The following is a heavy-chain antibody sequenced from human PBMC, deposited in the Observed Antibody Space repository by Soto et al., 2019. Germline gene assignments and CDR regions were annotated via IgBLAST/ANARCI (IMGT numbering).Heavy chain of an antibody. Sequence: SETLSLTGTVSVGSSSSYYWSWIRQPPGKGLEWIGYIYYSGSTNYNPSLKSRVTISVDTSKNQFSLKLSSVTAADTAVYYCASYRSHYDSSGSIISNWFDPWGQGTLVTVSS. D-gene: IGHD3-22*01. CDR3: ASYRSHYDSSGSIISNWFDP. CDR2: IYYSGST. CDR1: VGSSSSYY. V-gene: IGHV4-59*01. J-gene: IGHJ5*02.